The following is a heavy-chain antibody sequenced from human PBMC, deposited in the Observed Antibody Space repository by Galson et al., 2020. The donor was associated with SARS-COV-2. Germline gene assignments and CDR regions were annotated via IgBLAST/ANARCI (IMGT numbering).Heavy chain of an antibody. J-gene: IGHJ3*02. CDR1: GYSFTSYW. CDR3: ARVVVAALDALDI. D-gene: IGHD2-15*01. V-gene: IGHV5-51*01. Sequence: GESLKISCKGSGYSFTSYWIGWVRQMPGKGLEWMGIIYPGDSDTRYSPSFQGQVTISADKSISTAYLQWSSLKASDTAMYYCARVVVAALDALDIWGQVTMVTVSS. CDR2: IYPGDSDT.